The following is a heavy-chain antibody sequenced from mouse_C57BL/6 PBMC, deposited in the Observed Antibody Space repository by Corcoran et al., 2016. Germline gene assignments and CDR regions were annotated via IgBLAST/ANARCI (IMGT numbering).Heavy chain of an antibody. Sequence: QIQLVQSGPELKKPGETVKISCKASGYTFTTYGMSWVKQAPGKGLKWMGWINTYSGVPTYADDFEGRFAFSLDTSASTAYLQINNLKNEDTATYFCARGPITLYYFDYWGQGTTLTVSS. V-gene: IGHV9-3*01. D-gene: IGHD1-1*01. CDR3: ARGPITLYYFDY. CDR2: INTYSGVP. CDR1: GYTFTTYG. J-gene: IGHJ2*01.